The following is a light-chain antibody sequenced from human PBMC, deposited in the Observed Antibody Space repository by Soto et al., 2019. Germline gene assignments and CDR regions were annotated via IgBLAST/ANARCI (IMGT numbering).Light chain of an antibody. CDR1: QSVSSAS. Sequence: DSVLTQSPATLSLSPGERATLSCRASQSVSSASLAWYQQPPGQAPRLLIYGASSRAAGIPDRFSGSGSGTDFTLTISRLEPEDFAVYYCQQYGSSQWTFGQGTKVDIK. V-gene: IGKV3-20*01. J-gene: IGKJ1*01. CDR2: GAS. CDR3: QQYGSSQWT.